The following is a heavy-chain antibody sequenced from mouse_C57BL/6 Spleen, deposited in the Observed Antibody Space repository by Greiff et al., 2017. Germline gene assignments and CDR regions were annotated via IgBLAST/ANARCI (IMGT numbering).Heavy chain of an antibody. J-gene: IGHJ4*01. D-gene: IGHD2-14*01. CDR3: ARGGTLSRGNYYAMDY. Sequence: VQLQQSGAELVKPGASVKISCKASGYAFSSYWMNWVKQRPGKGLEWIGQIYPGDGDTNYNGKFKGKATLTADKSSSTAYMQLSSLASEDSAVYFCARGGTLSRGNYYAMDYWGQGTSVTVSS. CDR1: GYAFSSYW. V-gene: IGHV1-80*01. CDR2: IYPGDGDT.